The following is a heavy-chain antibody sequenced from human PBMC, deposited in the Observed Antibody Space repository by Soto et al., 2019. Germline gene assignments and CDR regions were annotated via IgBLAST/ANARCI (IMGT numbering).Heavy chain of an antibody. CDR3: ARGRIAVAGTVDYYYYGMDV. V-gene: IGHV4-59*12. D-gene: IGHD6-19*01. CDR1: GGSISSYY. J-gene: IGHJ6*02. CDR2: IYYSGST. Sequence: PSETLSLTCTASGGSISSYYWSWIRQPPGKGLEWIGYIYYSGSTYYNPSLKSRVTISVDTSKNQFSLKLSSVTAADTAVYYCARGRIAVAGTVDYYYYGMDVWGQGTTVTVSS.